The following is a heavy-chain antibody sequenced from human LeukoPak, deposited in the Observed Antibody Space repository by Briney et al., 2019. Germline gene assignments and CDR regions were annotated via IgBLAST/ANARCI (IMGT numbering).Heavy chain of an antibody. CDR3: AKDQANWHFDY. J-gene: IGHJ4*02. Sequence: GGSLRLSCVASGFTFSRYWMNWVRQAPGKGLEWVAKIKQDGSEKYYADSVKGRFTISRDNSKNTLYLQMNSLRAEDTAVYYCAKDQANWHFDYWGQGTLVTVSS. CDR2: IKQDGSEK. D-gene: IGHD7-27*01. V-gene: IGHV3-7*01. CDR1: GFTFSRYW.